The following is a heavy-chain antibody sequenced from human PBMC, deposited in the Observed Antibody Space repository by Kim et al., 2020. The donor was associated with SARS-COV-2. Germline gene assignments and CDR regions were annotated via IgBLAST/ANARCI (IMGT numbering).Heavy chain of an antibody. CDR2: ISGSGGST. J-gene: IGHJ4*02. Sequence: GGSLRLSCAASGFTFSSYAMSWVRQAPGKGLEWVSAISGSGGSTYYADAVKGRFTISRDNSKNTLYLQMNSLRAEDTAVYYCAIEYSSSWFHYFDYWGQGTLVTVSS. CDR1: GFTFSSYA. D-gene: IGHD6-13*01. CDR3: AIEYSSSWFHYFDY. V-gene: IGHV3-23*01.